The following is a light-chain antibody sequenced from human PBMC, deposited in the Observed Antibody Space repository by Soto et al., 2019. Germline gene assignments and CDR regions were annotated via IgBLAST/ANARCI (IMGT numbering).Light chain of an antibody. CDR3: SSHSSSSTLGV. J-gene: IGLJ2*01. V-gene: IGLV2-14*03. CDR2: DVN. CDR1: RSDVGGYNY. Sequence: QSALSQPASMSGSPGQSITISCTGTRSDVGGYNYVSWYRQYPGKAPKLIIYDVNNRPSEVSNRFSGSKSGNTASLTISGLQAEDEADYYCSSHSSSSTLGVFGGGTKVTVL.